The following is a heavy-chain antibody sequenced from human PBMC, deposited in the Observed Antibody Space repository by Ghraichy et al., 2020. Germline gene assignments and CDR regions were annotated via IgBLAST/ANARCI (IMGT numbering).Heavy chain of an antibody. D-gene: IGHD6-19*01. CDR2: FSGSGNST. Sequence: GGSLRLSCAASGFTFSNYAMSWVRQAPGKGPEWVSGFSGSGNSTYYADSVKGRFTISRDNSRNTLYLQMNSLRADDTAIYYCAKIDTSGWSNRGSFDIWGQGTMVTVSS. J-gene: IGHJ3*02. V-gene: IGHV3-23*01. CDR3: AKIDTSGWSNRGSFDI. CDR1: GFTFSNYA.